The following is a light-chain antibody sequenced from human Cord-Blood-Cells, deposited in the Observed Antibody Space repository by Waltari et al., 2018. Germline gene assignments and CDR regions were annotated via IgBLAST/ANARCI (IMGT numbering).Light chain of an antibody. V-gene: IGKV1-39*01. Sequence: DIQMTQSPSSLSASVGDRVTINCRASQRISSYLNWYQQKPGKAPKLLIYAASSLQSRVPSRFSGSGSGTDFTLTISSLQPEDFATYYCQQSYSTPYTFGQGTKLEIK. CDR3: QQSYSTPYT. J-gene: IGKJ2*01. CDR2: AAS. CDR1: QRISSY.